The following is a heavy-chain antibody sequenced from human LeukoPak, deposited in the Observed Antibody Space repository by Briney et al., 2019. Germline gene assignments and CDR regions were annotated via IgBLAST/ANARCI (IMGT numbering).Heavy chain of an antibody. CDR2: ISYDGSNK. Sequence: PGRSLRLSCAASGFTFSSYGMHLVRQAPGKGLEWVAVISYDGSNKYYADSVKGRFTISRDNSKNTLYLQMNSLRAEDTAVYYCAKGVEYYGSGIDDVYFDYWGQGTLVTVSS. CDR3: AKGVEYYGSGIDDVYFDY. D-gene: IGHD3-10*01. CDR1: GFTFSSYG. V-gene: IGHV3-30*18. J-gene: IGHJ4*02.